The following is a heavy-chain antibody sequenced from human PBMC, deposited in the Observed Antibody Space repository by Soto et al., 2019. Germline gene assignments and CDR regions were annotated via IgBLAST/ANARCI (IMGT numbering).Heavy chain of an antibody. D-gene: IGHD2-15*01. Sequence: VQLVQSGAEVKQPGSSVKVSCTAPGGTFSSYAISWVRQAPGQGLEWMGGIIPIFGTANYAQKFQGRVTITADESTSTGYMELSRLRSEDTAVYYCARSQGGSSSLDIYYNYYYGMDVWGQGTTVTVSS. CDR1: GGTFSSYA. CDR3: ARSQGGSSSLDIYYNYYYGMDV. CDR2: IIPIFGTA. J-gene: IGHJ6*02. V-gene: IGHV1-69*01.